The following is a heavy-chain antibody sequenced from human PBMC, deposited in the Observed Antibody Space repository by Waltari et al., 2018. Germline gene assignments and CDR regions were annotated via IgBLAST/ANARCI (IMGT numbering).Heavy chain of an antibody. CDR3: ARGWLRYGVDY. Sequence: QVQLQESGPGLVKPSQTLSLPCPVSGGSIRRGGYYWSWISQHPGKGLEWIGYIYYSGSTYYNPSLKSRVTISVDTSKNQFSLKLSSVTAADTAVYYCARGWLRYGVDYWGQGTLVTVSS. CDR2: IYYSGST. D-gene: IGHD5-12*01. J-gene: IGHJ4*02. V-gene: IGHV4-31*03. CDR1: GGSIRRGGYY.